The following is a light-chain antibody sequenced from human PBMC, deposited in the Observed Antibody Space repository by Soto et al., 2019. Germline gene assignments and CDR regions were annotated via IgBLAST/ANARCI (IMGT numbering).Light chain of an antibody. J-gene: IGKJ1*01. Sequence: DIQMTKSPSTLSASVGDRFTITCRASQSISTWLAWYQQKTGKAPKLLIYDVSSLESGVPSRFSGSGCGTEFTLTISSLQPDDLETYYCQQYNTFWTFGQGTKVDIK. CDR1: QSISTW. V-gene: IGKV1-5*01. CDR2: DVS. CDR3: QQYNTFWT.